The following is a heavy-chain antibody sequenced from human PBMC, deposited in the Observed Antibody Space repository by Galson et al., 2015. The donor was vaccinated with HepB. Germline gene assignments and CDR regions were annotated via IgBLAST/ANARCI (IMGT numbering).Heavy chain of an antibody. CDR3: ARDVVAAADSHSPFDY. CDR2: ISYDGSNK. J-gene: IGHJ4*02. CDR1: GFTFSSYA. V-gene: IGHV3-30-3*01. D-gene: IGHD6-13*01. Sequence: SLRLSCAASGFTFSSYAMHWVRQAPGKGLEWVAVISYDGSNKYYADSVKGRFTISRDNSKNTLYLQMNSLRAEDTAVYYCARDVVAAADSHSPFDYWGQGTLVTVSS.